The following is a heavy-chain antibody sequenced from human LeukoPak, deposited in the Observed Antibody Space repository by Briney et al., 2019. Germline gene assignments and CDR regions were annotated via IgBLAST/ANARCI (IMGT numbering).Heavy chain of an antibody. D-gene: IGHD6-6*01. Sequence: GGSLRLSCAASGFIFNSYGMSWVRQAPGKGLEWVSGISRRGFSTDYADSVKGRFTTSRDKSKNTLYLEMNSLRAEDTAVYYCAKDKYSSSSGGFDYWGQGTLVTVSS. CDR3: AKDKYSSSSGGFDY. CDR2: ISRRGFST. J-gene: IGHJ4*02. V-gene: IGHV3-23*01. CDR1: GFIFNSYG.